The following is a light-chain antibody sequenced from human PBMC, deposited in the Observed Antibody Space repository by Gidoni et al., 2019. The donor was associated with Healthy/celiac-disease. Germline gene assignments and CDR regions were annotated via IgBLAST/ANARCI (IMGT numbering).Light chain of an antibody. CDR3: QQYGSSTGLFT. J-gene: IGKJ3*01. CDR2: VAS. CDR1: QSVSSSY. V-gene: IGKV3-20*01. Sequence: EIVLTQSPGTLSLSPGERATLSCRASQSVSSSYLAWYQQKPGQAPRLLIYVASSRATGIPVRFSGSGSGTDFTLTISRLEPEAFAVYYCQQYGSSTGLFTFGPXTKVDIK.